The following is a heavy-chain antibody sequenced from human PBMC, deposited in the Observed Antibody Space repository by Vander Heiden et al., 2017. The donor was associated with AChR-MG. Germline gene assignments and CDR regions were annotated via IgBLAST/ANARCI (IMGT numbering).Heavy chain of an antibody. J-gene: IGHJ4*02. V-gene: IGHV3-23*01. CDR1: RFTLGSYA. Sequence: EVQLLESGGGLVQPGGSLRLTCAASRFTLGSYAMSWVRQAPGKGLKWVSAITGNGGSTYYADSVKGRFTISRDNSKNTLYLQMNSLRAEDTAVYYCAKEESSSWPYWGQGALVTVSS. D-gene: IGHD6-13*01. CDR2: ITGNGGST. CDR3: AKEESSSWPY.